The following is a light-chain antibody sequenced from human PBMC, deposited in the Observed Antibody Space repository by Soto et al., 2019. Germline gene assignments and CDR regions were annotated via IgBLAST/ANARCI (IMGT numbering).Light chain of an antibody. CDR1: TSDFGFYNY. V-gene: IGLV2-14*01. Sequence: QSALTQPASVSGSPGQSITISCTGTTSDFGFYNYVSWYQHHPGKAPKLLIYEVTNRHSGVSNRFSGSKPGNTASLTISGLQAEDEADYYCSSYTSSTDYVFGTGTKV. CDR2: EVT. J-gene: IGLJ1*01. CDR3: SSYTSSTDYV.